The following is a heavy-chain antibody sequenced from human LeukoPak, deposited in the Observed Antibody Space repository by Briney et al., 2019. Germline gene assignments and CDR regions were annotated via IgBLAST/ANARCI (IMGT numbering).Heavy chain of an antibody. D-gene: IGHD3-10*01. Sequence: SETLSLTCAVSGGSISSSNWWSWVRQPPGKGLEWIGRIYTSGSTNYNPSLKSRVTMSVDTSKNQFSLKLSSVTAADTAVYYCARDKSRTYGSADAFDIWGQGTMVTVSS. CDR2: IYTSGST. V-gene: IGHV4-4*02. CDR1: GGSISSSNW. CDR3: ARDKSRTYGSADAFDI. J-gene: IGHJ3*02.